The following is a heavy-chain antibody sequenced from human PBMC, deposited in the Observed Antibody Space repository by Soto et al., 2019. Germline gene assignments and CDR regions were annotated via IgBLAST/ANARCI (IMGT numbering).Heavy chain of an antibody. V-gene: IGHV4-31*03. CDR2: IYYGGRT. CDR1: GGSISSGGSY. D-gene: IGHD4-17*01. Sequence: QVQLQESGPGLVKPSQTLSLTCTVSGGSISSGGSYWSWIRQHPGKGLEWIGYIYYGGRTYYNPSLKSRVTISVDTSKSQFSLKLSSVTAADTAVYYCASVDYGGNSAEYFQHWGQGTLVTVSS. J-gene: IGHJ1*01. CDR3: ASVDYGGNSAEYFQH.